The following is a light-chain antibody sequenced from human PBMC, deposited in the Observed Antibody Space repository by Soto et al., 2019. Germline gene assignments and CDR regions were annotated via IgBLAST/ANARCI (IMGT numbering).Light chain of an antibody. CDR3: QQYKRCPGT. Sequence: EIQMTQSPSTLSASVGDRVTITCRASQSVSYWFAWYQQNPGKAPKLLVHDASTLLSGVPSRLGGSVCGTEFILTIGSLQRDEFVTYYCQQYKRCPGTLGQGTKVDIK. CDR2: DAS. CDR1: QSVSYW. J-gene: IGKJ1*01. V-gene: IGKV1-5*01.